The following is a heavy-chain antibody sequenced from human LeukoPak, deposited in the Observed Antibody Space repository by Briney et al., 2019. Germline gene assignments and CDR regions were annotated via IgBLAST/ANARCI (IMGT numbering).Heavy chain of an antibody. D-gene: IGHD4/OR15-4a*01. Sequence: GGSLRLSCTVSGFTVSSNSMSWVSQAPGKGLEGFSFIYSDNTHYTDSVKGRFTISRDNSKNTLYLQMNSLRAEDTAVYYCARRAGAYSHPYDYWGQGTLVTVSS. CDR1: GFTVSSNS. CDR3: ARRAGAYSHPYDY. J-gene: IGHJ4*02. CDR2: IYSDNT. V-gene: IGHV3-53*01.